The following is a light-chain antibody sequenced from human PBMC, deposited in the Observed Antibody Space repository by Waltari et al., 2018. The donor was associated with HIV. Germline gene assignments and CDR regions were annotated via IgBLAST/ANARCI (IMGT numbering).Light chain of an antibody. J-gene: IGLJ3*02. CDR2: DTT. Sequence: QPVLTQAPSLTVSPGDTVTLPCDSSAGPVTRGHFAYWVQQKPGQAPRTLIYDTTERHSGTPARFSGSLLGGKPALTLSGAQPEDEADYFCLLSYSGARLLWVFGGGT. CDR1: AGPVTRGHF. V-gene: IGLV7-46*01. CDR3: LLSYSGARLLWV.